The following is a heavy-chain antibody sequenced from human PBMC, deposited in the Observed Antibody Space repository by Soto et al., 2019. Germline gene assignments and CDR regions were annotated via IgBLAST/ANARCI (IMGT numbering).Heavy chain of an antibody. CDR1: GGSISSYY. Sequence: PETLSLTCTVAGGSISSYYSSWIRQPPGNGLGWMGFIYNSGRTNYNPSLKGRVTISVDTSKNQFSLKLSSVTAADTAVYYCARKGYYDSSGDAFDIWGQGTMVTVSS. CDR2: IYNSGRT. CDR3: ARKGYYDSSGDAFDI. J-gene: IGHJ3*02. V-gene: IGHV4-59*12. D-gene: IGHD3-22*01.